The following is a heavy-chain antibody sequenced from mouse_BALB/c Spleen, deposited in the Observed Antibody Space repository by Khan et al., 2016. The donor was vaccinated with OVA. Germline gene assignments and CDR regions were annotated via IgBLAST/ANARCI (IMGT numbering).Heavy chain of an antibody. V-gene: IGHV2-9*02. CDR3: TGNNEPDNFDY. D-gene: IGHD4-1*01. Sequence: QVQLKESGPGLVAPSQSLSITCTVSGFSLTSHGVYWVRQPPGKGLEWLGVIWAGGSTNYNSALMSRLSISKNSSKSQVYLKMASQQTNNTTMYDCTGNNEPDNFDYGGQGTTLTVSS. J-gene: IGHJ2*01. CDR2: IWAGGST. CDR1: GFSLTSHG.